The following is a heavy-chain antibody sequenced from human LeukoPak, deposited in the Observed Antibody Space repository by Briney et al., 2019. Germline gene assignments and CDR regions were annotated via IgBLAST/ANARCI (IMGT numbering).Heavy chain of an antibody. J-gene: IGHJ4*02. CDR2: MNPNSGNT. CDR1: GYTFTSYD. CDR3: ARGCGRSTMVRVVKGAYYFDC. D-gene: IGHD3-10*01. V-gene: IGHV1-8*01. Sequence: ASVKVSCKASGYTFTSYDINWVRQATGQGLEWMGWMNPNSGNTGYAQKFQGRVTMTRNTSISTAYMELSSLRSEDTAVYYCARGCGRSTMVRVVKGAYYFDCWGQGTLVTVSS.